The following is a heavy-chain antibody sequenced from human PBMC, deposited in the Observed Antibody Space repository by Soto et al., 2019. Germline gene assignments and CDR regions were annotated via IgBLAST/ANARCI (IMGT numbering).Heavy chain of an antibody. CDR3: ARDLGGYSYGYPGRWFDP. D-gene: IGHD5-18*01. Sequence: ASVKVSCKASGYTFTSYYMHWVRQAPGQGLEWMGIINPSGGSTSYAQKFQGRVTMTRDTSTSTVYMELSSLRSEDTAVYYCARDLGGYSYGYPGRWFDPWGQGTLATVPS. V-gene: IGHV1-46*03. CDR1: GYTFTSYY. CDR2: INPSGGST. J-gene: IGHJ5*02.